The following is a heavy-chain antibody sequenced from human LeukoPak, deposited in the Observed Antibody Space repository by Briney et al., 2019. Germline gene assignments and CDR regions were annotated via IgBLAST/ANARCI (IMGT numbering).Heavy chain of an antibody. CDR3: AGDNSVGDTAWWFDP. J-gene: IGHJ5*02. CDR2: INPSGGST. V-gene: IGHV1-46*01. D-gene: IGHD1-26*01. Sequence: ASVKVSCKASGYTFTGYYMHWVRQAPGQGLEWMGIINPSGGSTSYAQKFQGRVTMTRDMSTSTDYMELSSLRSEDTAVYYCAGDNSVGDTAWWFDPWGQGTLVTVSS. CDR1: GYTFTGYY.